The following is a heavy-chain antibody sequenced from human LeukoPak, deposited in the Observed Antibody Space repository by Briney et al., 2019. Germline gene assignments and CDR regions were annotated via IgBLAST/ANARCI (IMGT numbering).Heavy chain of an antibody. D-gene: IGHD6-13*01. J-gene: IGHJ4*02. CDR3: ARGGSSSSYVISYFDY. CDR2: IYSGGST. CDR1: GFTVSSNY. Sequence: GGSLRLSCAASGFTVSSNYMSWVRQAPGKGLEWVSVIYSGGSTYYADSVKGRFTISRDNSKNTLYLQMNSLRAEDTAVYYCARGGSSSSYVISYFDYWGQGTLVTVSS. V-gene: IGHV3-53*01.